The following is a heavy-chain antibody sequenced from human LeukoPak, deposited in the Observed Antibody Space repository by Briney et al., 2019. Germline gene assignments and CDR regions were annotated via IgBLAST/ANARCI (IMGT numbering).Heavy chain of an antibody. V-gene: IGHV1-69*13. CDR3: ARSVRVVATIGGYYFDY. Sequence: ASVKVSCKASGGTFSSYAISWVRQAPGQGLEWMGGIIPIFGTANYAQKFQGRVTITADESTSTAYMELSSLRSEDTAVYYCARSVRVVATIGGYYFDYWGQGTLVTVSS. CDR1: GGTFSSYA. J-gene: IGHJ4*02. D-gene: IGHD5-12*01. CDR2: IIPIFGTA.